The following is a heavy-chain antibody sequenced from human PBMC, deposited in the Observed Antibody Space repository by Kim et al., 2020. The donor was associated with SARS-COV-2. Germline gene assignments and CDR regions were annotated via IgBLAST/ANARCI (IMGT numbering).Heavy chain of an antibody. J-gene: IGHJ4*02. D-gene: IGHD6-6*01. CDR3: ARDDIAARGIRFDY. Sequence: SETLSLTCTVSGGSISSGGYYWSWIRQHPGKGLEWIGYIYYSGSTYYNPSLKSRVTISVDTSKKQFSLKLSSVTAADTAVYYCARDDIAARGIRFDYWGQGTLVTVSS. CDR1: GGSISSGGYY. CDR2: IYYSGST. V-gene: IGHV4-31*03.